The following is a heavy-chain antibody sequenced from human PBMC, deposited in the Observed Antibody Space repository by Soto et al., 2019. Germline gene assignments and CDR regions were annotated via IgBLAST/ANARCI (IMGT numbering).Heavy chain of an antibody. D-gene: IGHD3-3*01. CDR3: AREPRPLFPYITFFGGGPENYYVMDV. CDR1: GGSISSYY. CDR2: IYYSGST. Sequence: SETLSLTCTVSGGSISSYYWSWIRQPPGKGLEWIGGIYYSGSTNYNPSLKSRVTISVDTSKNQFSLKLSSVAAAEAAVYYWAREPRPLFPYITFFGGGPENYYVMDVGGQGTTVTVPS. V-gene: IGHV4-59*12. J-gene: IGHJ6*02.